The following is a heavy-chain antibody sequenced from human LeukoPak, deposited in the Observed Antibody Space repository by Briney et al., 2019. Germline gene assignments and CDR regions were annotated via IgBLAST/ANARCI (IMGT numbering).Heavy chain of an antibody. V-gene: IGHV4-59*08. CDR3: ARNVLLWFGTTHNWFAP. CDR2: IYYSGST. Sequence: SETLSLTCTVSGGSISSYYWSWIRQPPGKGLEWIGYIYYSGSTNYNTSLKSRVTISVDTSTNQFSLKLSSVTAADTAAYYCARNVLLWFGTTHNWFAPWGQGTLVTVSS. CDR1: GGSISSYY. D-gene: IGHD3-10*01. J-gene: IGHJ5*02.